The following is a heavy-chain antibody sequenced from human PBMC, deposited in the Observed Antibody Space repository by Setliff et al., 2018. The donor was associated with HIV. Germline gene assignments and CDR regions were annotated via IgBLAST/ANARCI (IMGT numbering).Heavy chain of an antibody. CDR2: IIPIFDTA. Sequence: SVKVSCKASGGTFSSSAISWVRQAPGQGLEWMGGIIPIFDTANYAQKFQGRVTITADESTSTAYMELSSLRSEDTAIYYCARDPYGYCTTYPVSRAFDIWGQGTMVTVSS. CDR1: GGTFSSSA. V-gene: IGHV1-69*13. CDR3: ARDPYGYCTTYPVSRAFDI. D-gene: IGHD2-8*01. J-gene: IGHJ3*02.